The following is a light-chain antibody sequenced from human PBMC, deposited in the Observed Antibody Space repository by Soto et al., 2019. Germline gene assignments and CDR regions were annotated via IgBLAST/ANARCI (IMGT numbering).Light chain of an antibody. CDR3: QQRSNWPPIT. CDR2: GAS. V-gene: IGKV3-11*01. Sequence: EIVMTQSPATLSVSPGERSTLSCRVSQSVSSNLAWYQQKPGQAPRFLIYGASTRATGIPDRFSGSGSGTDFTLTISSLEPEDFAVYYCQQRSNWPPITFGQGTRLEI. J-gene: IGKJ5*01. CDR1: QSVSSN.